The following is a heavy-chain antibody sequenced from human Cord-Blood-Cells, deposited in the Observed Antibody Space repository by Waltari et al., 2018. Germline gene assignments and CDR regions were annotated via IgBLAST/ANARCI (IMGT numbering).Heavy chain of an antibody. V-gene: IGHV1-18*04. CDR1: GYTFTSYG. Sequence: QVQLVQSGAEVKKPGASVKVSCKASGYTFTSYGISWVRQAPGQGLEWMGWISAYNGNTNYAQKHQGRVTMTTDTSTSTAYMELRSLRSDGTAVYYCARIGWQSVKVDGTEVDYWGQGTLVTVSS. CDR2: ISAYNGNT. CDR3: ARIGWQSVKVDGTEVDY. D-gene: IGHD1-1*01. J-gene: IGHJ4*02.